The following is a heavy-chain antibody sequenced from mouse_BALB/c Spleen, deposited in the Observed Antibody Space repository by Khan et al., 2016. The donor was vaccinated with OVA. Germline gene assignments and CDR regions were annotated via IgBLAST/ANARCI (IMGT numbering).Heavy chain of an antibody. D-gene: IGHD2-10*02. CDR1: GDSLTSGY. CDR2: ISSSGST. V-gene: IGHV3-8*02. J-gene: IGHJ3*01. Sequence: EAQPQESGPSLVKPSQTLYLTCSVTGDSLTSGYWNLIRKFPGNKLEYMWYISSSGSTYYNPSLKRRISLTRDTPKNQYYLRLNSVTTEDTATYYCAREYGNFAYWRQGTLVTVSA. CDR3: AREYGNFAY.